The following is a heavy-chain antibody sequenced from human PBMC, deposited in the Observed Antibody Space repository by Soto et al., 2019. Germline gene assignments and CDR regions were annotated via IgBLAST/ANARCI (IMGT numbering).Heavy chain of an antibody. CDR3: ARAPASGYYDY. CDR1: GFIFSSYN. V-gene: IGHV3-64*02. CDR2: VSSNGGST. D-gene: IGHD3-22*01. Sequence: EVQLVESGEALVQPGGSLRLSCAASGFIFSSYNMHWVRQAPGKGLEYVSAVSSNGGSTYYADSVKGRFTISRDNSKNTLYLQMCSLRTEDMAVYYCARAPASGYYDYWGQGTLVTVSS. J-gene: IGHJ4*02.